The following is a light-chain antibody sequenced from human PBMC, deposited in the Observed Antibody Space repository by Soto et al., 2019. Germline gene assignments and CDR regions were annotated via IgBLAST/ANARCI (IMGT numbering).Light chain of an antibody. CDR1: SSNIGSNT. CDR3: SSYTSSTTYV. Sequence: QSVLPQPPSASGTPGQRVTMSCSGSSSNIGSNTVNWYQQLPGTAPKLLIYSNNQRPSGVPDRFSGSESGNTASLTISGLQAEDEADYYCSSYTSSTTYVFGTGTKVTVL. CDR2: SNN. V-gene: IGLV1-44*01. J-gene: IGLJ1*01.